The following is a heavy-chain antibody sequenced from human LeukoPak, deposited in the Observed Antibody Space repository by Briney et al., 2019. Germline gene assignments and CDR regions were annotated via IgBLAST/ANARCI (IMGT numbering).Heavy chain of an antibody. Sequence: SVKVSCTPSGGTFSSYAISWLRQPPAQGLECMGGIIPIFGTANYAQKFQGRVTITTDESTSTAYMELSSLRSEDTAVYYCARAGGYDLNWFDPWGQGTLVIVSS. CDR2: IIPIFGTA. D-gene: IGHD5-12*01. V-gene: IGHV1-69*05. CDR3: ARAGGYDLNWFDP. J-gene: IGHJ5*02. CDR1: GGTFSSYA.